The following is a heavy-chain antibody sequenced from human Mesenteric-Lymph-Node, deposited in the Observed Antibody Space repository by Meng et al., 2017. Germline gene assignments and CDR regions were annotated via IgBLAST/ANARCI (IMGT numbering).Heavy chain of an antibody. J-gene: IGHJ6*02. CDR1: GYTFTSYD. D-gene: IGHD1-7*01. Sequence: KVSCKASGYTFTSYDINWVRQATGQGLEWMGWMNPNSGNTGYAQKFQGRVTITRNTSISTAYMELSSLRSEDTAGYYCAREQLELLFDYYGMDVWGQGTTVTVSS. CDR3: AREQLELLFDYYGMDV. V-gene: IGHV1-8*03. CDR2: MNPNSGNT.